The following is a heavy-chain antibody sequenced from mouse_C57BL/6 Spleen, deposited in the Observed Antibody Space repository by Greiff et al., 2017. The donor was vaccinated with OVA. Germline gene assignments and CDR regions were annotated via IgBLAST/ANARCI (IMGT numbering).Heavy chain of an antibody. D-gene: IGHD4-1*01. V-gene: IGHV1-54*01. CDR2: INPGSGGT. CDR1: GYAFTNYL. CDR3: ARGLDGAY. Sequence: VQLQQSGAELVRPGTSVKVSCKASGYAFTNYLIEWVKQRPGQGLEWIGVINPGSGGTNYNEKFKGKATLTADKSSSTAYMQLSSLTSEDSAVYFCARGLDGAYWGQGTLVTVSA. J-gene: IGHJ3*01.